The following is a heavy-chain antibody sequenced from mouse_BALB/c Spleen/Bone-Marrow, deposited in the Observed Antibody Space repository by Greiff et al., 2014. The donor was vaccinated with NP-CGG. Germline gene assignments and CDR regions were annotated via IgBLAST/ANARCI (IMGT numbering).Heavy chain of an antibody. CDR3: ARNYGNTDY. CDR2: INPSNGRT. CDR1: GYTLTSYW. J-gene: IGHJ2*01. V-gene: IGHV1S81*02. D-gene: IGHD2-1*01. Sequence: VQLQQSGAELVKPGASVKLSCKASGYTLTSYWMHWVKQRPGQGLEWIGEINPSNGRTNYNEKFKTKATLTVDKSSSTAYMQLSSLTSEDSAVYYCARNYGNTDYWGQGTTLTVSS.